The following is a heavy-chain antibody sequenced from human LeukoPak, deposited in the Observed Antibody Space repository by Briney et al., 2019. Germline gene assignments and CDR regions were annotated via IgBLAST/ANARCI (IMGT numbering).Heavy chain of an antibody. CDR1: GFTFTRSA. J-gene: IGHJ6*03. CDR3: AASGFGFGELPSYFYYYMDV. Sequence: SVKVSCKASGFTFTRSAMQWVRQARGQRLEWIGWIVVGSGNTKYAQKFQERVTITRDMSTGTAYMELSSLRSEDTAVYCCAASGFGFGELPSYFYYYMDVWGKGTTVTISS. CDR2: IVVGSGNT. V-gene: IGHV1-58*02. D-gene: IGHD3-10*01.